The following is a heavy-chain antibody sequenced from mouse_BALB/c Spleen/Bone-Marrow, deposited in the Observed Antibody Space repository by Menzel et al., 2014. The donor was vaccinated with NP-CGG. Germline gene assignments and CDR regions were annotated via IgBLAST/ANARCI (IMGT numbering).Heavy chain of an antibody. CDR1: GYTFTDYY. V-gene: IGHV1-84*02. Sequence: VQLVESGPELVKPGASVKISCKASGYTFTDYYINWVKQKPGQGLEWIGWIYPGSGNTKYNEKFKGKATLTVDPSSSTAYMQLSSLTSEDTAVYFCANLGRYAMDYWGQGTSVTVSS. CDR3: ANLGRYAMDY. D-gene: IGHD3-1*01. J-gene: IGHJ4*01. CDR2: IYPGSGNT.